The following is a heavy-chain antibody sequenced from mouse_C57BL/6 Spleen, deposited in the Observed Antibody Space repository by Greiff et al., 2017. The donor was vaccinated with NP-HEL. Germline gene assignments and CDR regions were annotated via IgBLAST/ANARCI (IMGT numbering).Heavy chain of an antibody. V-gene: IGHV14-4*01. CDR1: GFNIKDDY. CDR3: TTGLDSSGYYFDY. Sequence: VQLQQSGAELVGPGASVKLSCTASGFNIKDDYMHWVKQRPEQGLEWIGWIDPENGDTEYASKFQGKATITADTSSNTAYLQLSSLTSEDTAVYYCTTGLDSSGYYFDYWGQGTTLTVSS. D-gene: IGHD3-2*02. CDR2: IDPENGDT. J-gene: IGHJ2*01.